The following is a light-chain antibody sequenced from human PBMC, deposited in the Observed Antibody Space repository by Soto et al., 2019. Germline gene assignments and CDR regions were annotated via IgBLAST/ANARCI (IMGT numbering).Light chain of an antibody. V-gene: IGKV1-39*01. J-gene: IGKJ3*01. CDR2: AAS. Sequence: DIQMTQSPSSLSTSVGDRVTITCRASQSISSYLNWYQQKPGKAPKLLIYAASSLQSGVPSRFSGSGSGTDFTLTISSLQPEDFATYYCQQLNNYPPFTFGPGTTV. CDR3: QQLNNYPPFT. CDR1: QSISSY.